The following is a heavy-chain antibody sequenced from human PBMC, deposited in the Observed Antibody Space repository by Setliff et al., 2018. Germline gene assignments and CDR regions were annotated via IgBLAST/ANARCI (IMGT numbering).Heavy chain of an antibody. CDR2: TIPSFGST. V-gene: IGHV1-69*05. CDR1: GGTFRSYG. CDR3: AAEQPMADYFHH. Sequence: SVKVSCKASGGTFRSYGISWVRQAPGQGLEWMGGTIPSFGSTNYAQKFQDRVTIITDESTSTAYMELSSLTSGDTAVYYCAAEQPMADYFHHWGRGTQVTVSS. D-gene: IGHD5-18*01. J-gene: IGHJ1*01.